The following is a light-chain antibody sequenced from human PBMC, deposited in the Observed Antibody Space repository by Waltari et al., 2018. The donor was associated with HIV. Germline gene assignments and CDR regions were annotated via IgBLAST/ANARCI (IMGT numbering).Light chain of an antibody. CDR2: LKSDGSH. V-gene: IGLV4-69*01. J-gene: IGLJ3*02. CDR1: SGHSTNA. CDR3: QTWGTGIQEV. Sequence: QLVLTQSPSASASLGASVKPTYTLSSGHSTNASAWHNNQPGKGPRYLLKLKSDGSHIKGGGTPDRFSGSSSGAERYLTISSLQSEDEADYYCQTWGTGIQEVFGGGTKLTVL.